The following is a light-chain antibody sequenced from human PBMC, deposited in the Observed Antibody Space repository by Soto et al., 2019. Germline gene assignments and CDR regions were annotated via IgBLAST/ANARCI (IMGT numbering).Light chain of an antibody. Sequence: QAVVTQPPSASATPGQRVTISCSGSSSNIGNNYVYWYQHVPGTAPKLLIYSSYHRPSGVPDRFSGSKSGTSASLAISGLRSEDEADYYCSTWDDSLSGVVFGGGTKLTVL. CDR2: SSY. CDR3: STWDDSLSGVV. CDR1: SSNIGNNY. V-gene: IGLV1-47*02. J-gene: IGLJ3*02.